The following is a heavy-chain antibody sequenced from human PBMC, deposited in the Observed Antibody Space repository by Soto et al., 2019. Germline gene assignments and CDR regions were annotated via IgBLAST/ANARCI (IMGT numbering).Heavy chain of an antibody. CDR3: ARDNYDSSGYYPNWFDP. V-gene: IGHV4-59*01. D-gene: IGHD3-22*01. J-gene: IGHJ5*02. Sequence: ETLSLTCTVSGGSISSYYWSWIRQPPGKGLEWIGYIYYSGSTNYNPSLKSRVTISVDTSKNQFSLKLSSVTAADTAVYYCARDNYDSSGYYPNWFDPWGQGTLVTVSS. CDR1: GGSISSYY. CDR2: IYYSGST.